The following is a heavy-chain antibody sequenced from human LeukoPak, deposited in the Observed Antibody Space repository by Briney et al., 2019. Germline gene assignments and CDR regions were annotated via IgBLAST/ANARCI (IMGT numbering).Heavy chain of an antibody. V-gene: IGHV4-39*01. CDR2: IYYSGST. J-gene: IGHJ4*02. CDR3: AKHGLDSSGYSAPYYLEL. CDR1: GGSISSSSYY. Sequence: SETLSLTCTVFGGSISSSSYYWGWIRQPPGKGLEWIGSIYYSGSTYYNPSLKSRVTISVDTSKNQFSLKLSSVTAADTAVYFRAKHGLDSSGYSAPYYLELWGQGNLVPVS. D-gene: IGHD3-22*01.